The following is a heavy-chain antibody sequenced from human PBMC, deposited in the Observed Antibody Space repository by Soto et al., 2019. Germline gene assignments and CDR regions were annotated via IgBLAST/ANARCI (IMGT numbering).Heavy chain of an antibody. CDR1: GGSISNYY. CDR2: IYYSGST. Sequence: PSETLSLTCIVSGGSISNYYWSWIRQPPGKGLEWIGYIYYSGSTNYNPSLTSRVTISVDTSKNQFSLKLTSVTAADAAVYYCATMGATAGSYYFEYWGQGALVTVSS. J-gene: IGHJ4*02. V-gene: IGHV4-59*08. D-gene: IGHD1-26*01. CDR3: ATMGATAGSYYFEY.